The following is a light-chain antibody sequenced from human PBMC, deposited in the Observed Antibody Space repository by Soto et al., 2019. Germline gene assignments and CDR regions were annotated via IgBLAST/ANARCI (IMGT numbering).Light chain of an antibody. J-gene: IGLJ2*01. Sequence: QSALTQPPSASGTPGQRVTISCSGSSSNIGSNYVYWYQQLPGTAPKLLIFKNNQWPSGVPDRFSGSRSGTSASLAISGLRSDDEADYYCAAWDDSLSAVVFGGGTKVTVL. V-gene: IGLV1-47*01. CDR1: SSNIGSNY. CDR2: KNN. CDR3: AAWDDSLSAVV.